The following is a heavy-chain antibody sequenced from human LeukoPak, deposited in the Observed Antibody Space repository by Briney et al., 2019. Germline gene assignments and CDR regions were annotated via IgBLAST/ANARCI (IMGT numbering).Heavy chain of an antibody. CDR2: INPSGGST. Sequence: ASVKVSCKASGYTFTSYYMHWVRQAPGQGLEWMGIINPSGGSTSYAQKFQGRVTMTRDMSTSTVYMELSSLRSEDTAVYYCARDRGAAMVKTYFDYWGQGTLVTVSS. CDR1: GYTFTSYY. J-gene: IGHJ4*02. D-gene: IGHD5-18*01. CDR3: ARDRGAAMVKTYFDY. V-gene: IGHV1-46*01.